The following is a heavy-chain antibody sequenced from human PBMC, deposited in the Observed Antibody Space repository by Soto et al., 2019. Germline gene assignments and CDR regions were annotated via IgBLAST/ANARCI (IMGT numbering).Heavy chain of an antibody. V-gene: IGHV1-69*02. D-gene: IGHD2-15*01. J-gene: IGHJ4*02. CDR3: ARGTPAPTYYFDF. CDR2: IIPMFGIQ. Sequence: QVQLVQSGAEVKKPGSSVRVSCKASGGTLNRNTISWVRQAPGQGLEWMGRIIPMFGIQKYAQKFQGRVTITADRSTNTAYIELSSLRSEDTAVYYCARGTPAPTYYFDFWGQGSLVTVSS. CDR1: GGTLNRNT.